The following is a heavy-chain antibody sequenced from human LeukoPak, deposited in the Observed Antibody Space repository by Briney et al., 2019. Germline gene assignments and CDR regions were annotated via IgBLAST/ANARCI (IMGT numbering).Heavy chain of an antibody. CDR2: INHSGST. J-gene: IGHJ3*02. V-gene: IGHV4-34*01. CDR1: GGSFSGYY. D-gene: IGHD5-12*01. Sequence: SETLSLTCAVYGGSFSGYYWSWIRQPPGKGLEWIGEINHSGSTNYNPSLKSRVTISVDTSKNQFSLKLSSVTAADTAVYYCARRKSGYGRRAFDIWGQGTMVTVSS. CDR3: ARRKSGYGRRAFDI.